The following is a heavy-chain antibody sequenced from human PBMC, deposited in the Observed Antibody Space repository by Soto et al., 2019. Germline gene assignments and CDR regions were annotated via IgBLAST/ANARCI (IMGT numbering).Heavy chain of an antibody. CDR2: IYSGGST. CDR3: ARVFSVKYYFDY. D-gene: IGHD3-9*01. Sequence: HPGGSLRLSCAASGFTVSSNYMSWVRQAPGKGLEWVSVIYSGGSTYYADSVKGRFTISRDNSKNTLYLQMNSLRAEDTAVYYCARVFSVKYYFDYWGQGTLVTVSS. J-gene: IGHJ4*02. CDR1: GFTVSSNY. V-gene: IGHV3-53*01.